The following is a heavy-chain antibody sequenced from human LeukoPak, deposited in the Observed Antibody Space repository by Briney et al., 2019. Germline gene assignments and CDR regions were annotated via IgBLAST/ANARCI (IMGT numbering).Heavy chain of an antibody. V-gene: IGHV4-61*02. CDR2: IYTSGST. D-gene: IGHD7-27*01. CDR3: ARSNWAYYFDY. Sequence: SSETLSLTCTVSGGSISSGSYYWSWIRQPAGKGLEWIGRIYTSGSTNYNPSLKSRVTISVDTSKNQFSLKLSSVTAADTAVYYCARSNWAYYFDYWDQGTLVTVSS. CDR1: GGSISSGSYY. J-gene: IGHJ4*02.